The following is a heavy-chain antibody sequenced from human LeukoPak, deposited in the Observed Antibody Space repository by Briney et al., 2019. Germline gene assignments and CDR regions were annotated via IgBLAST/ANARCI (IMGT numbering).Heavy chain of an antibody. CDR3: ARRVGRWFGERAYYYNYMDV. D-gene: IGHD3-10*01. V-gene: IGHV4-39*07. CDR2: IYYSGST. J-gene: IGHJ6*03. CDR1: GDSISSSSSH. Sequence: PSETLSLTCTVSGDSISSSSSHWGWIRQPPGEGLEWIGSIYYSGSTYYNPSLKSRVTISVDTSKNQFSLKLSSVTAADTAVYYCARRVGRWFGERAYYYNYMDVWGKGTTVTISS.